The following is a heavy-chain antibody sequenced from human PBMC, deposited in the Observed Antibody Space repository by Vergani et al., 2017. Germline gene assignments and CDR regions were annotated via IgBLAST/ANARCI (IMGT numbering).Heavy chain of an antibody. V-gene: IGHV3-30*18. Sequence: QVQLVESGGGVVQPGRSLRLSCAASGFTFSSYGMHWVRQAPGKGLEWVAVISYDGSNKYYADSVKGRFTISRDNSKNTLYLQMNSLRAEDTAVYYCAKVDRYYGSGSYFYHYYYGMDVWGQGTTVTVSS. J-gene: IGHJ6*02. CDR3: AKVDRYYGSGSYFYHYYYGMDV. D-gene: IGHD3-10*01. CDR1: GFTFSSYG. CDR2: ISYDGSNK.